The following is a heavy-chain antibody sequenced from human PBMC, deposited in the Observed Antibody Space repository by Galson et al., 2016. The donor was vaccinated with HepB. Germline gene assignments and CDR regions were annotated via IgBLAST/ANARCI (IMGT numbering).Heavy chain of an antibody. CDR2: IWTDGSNK. CDR1: AFTFGNYG. V-gene: IGHV3-33*06. J-gene: IGHJ4*02. Sequence: SLRLSCAASAFTFGNYGMHWVRQAPGKGLEWVAGIWTDGSNKYYGDSVKGRFTISRDNSKNTLYLQMNSLRAEATAVYYCAKSNGGVWSYYFDYWGQGTLVTVSS. CDR3: AKSNGGVWSYYFDY. D-gene: IGHD6-19*01.